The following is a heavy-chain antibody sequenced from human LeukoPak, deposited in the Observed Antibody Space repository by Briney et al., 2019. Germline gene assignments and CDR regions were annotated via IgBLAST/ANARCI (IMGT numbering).Heavy chain of an antibody. Sequence: GSLRLSCAASGFTFSSSAMNWVRQAPGKGLEWVSSINNVGSHIYYAGSVRGRFTISRDNAKNSLYLQMSSLRAEDTAVYYCTRAPTQYLRYGYFDYWGQGTLVTVSS. CDR2: INNVGSHI. V-gene: IGHV3-21*01. CDR1: GFTFSSSA. D-gene: IGHD4-11*01. J-gene: IGHJ4*02. CDR3: TRAPTQYLRYGYFDY.